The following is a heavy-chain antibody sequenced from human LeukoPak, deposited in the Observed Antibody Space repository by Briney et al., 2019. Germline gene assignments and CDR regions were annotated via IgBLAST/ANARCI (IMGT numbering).Heavy chain of an antibody. CDR3: ARLRPSIGAAGTFDY. CDR2: IYYTGST. D-gene: IGHD6-13*01. Sequence: KPSETLSLTCTVSGGSISSYYWSWIRQPPGKGLEWIGYIYYTGSTKYNASLKSRVTISVDTSKNQFSLKVSSVTAAATAVYYCARLRPSIGAAGTFDYWGQGTLVTVSS. V-gene: IGHV4-59*08. J-gene: IGHJ4*02. CDR1: GGSISSYY.